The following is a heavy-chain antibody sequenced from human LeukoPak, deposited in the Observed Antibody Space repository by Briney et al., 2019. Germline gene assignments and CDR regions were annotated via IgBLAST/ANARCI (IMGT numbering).Heavy chain of an antibody. CDR1: GGSISSYY. V-gene: IGHV4-59*01. J-gene: IGHJ5*02. CDR3: ARRAVRNGGNSVGFDP. CDR2: IYYSGST. D-gene: IGHD4-23*01. Sequence: SETLSLTCTVSGGSISSYYWSWIRQPPGKGLEWIGYIYYSGSTNYNPSLKSRVTISVDTSKNQFSLKLSSVTAADTAAYYCARRAVRNGGNSVGFDPWGQGTLVTVSS.